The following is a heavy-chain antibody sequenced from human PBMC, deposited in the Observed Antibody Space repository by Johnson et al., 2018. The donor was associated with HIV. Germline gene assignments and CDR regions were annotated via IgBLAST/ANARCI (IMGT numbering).Heavy chain of an antibody. J-gene: IGHJ3*02. V-gene: IGHV3-64*01. CDR2: ISSNGGST. CDR1: GFSFSTYA. Sequence: VQLVESGGGLVQPGGSLRLSCAASGFSFSTYAMHWVRQAPGKGLEYVSAISSNGGSTFYANSVKGRFTIFRDNSKSTLYLQMNSLRAEDTAVYYCASHQTAGLRLGDLSSYDAFDIWGQGTMVTVSS. D-gene: IGHD3-16*02. CDR3: ASHQTAGLRLGDLSSYDAFDI.